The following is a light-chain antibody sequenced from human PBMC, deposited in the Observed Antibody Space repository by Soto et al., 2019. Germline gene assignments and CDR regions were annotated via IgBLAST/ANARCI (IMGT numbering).Light chain of an antibody. J-gene: IGKJ5*01. CDR1: QCIRND. V-gene: IGKV1-6*01. Sequence: AIQITQSQSSLSASVGDRVTIAFRASQCIRNDLGWYQQKPGKAPKLLIYGASSLQSGVPSRFSGSGSGTDFTLTISCLQSEDFATYYCQQYYSYPITFGQGTRLEIK. CDR3: QQYYSYPIT. CDR2: GAS.